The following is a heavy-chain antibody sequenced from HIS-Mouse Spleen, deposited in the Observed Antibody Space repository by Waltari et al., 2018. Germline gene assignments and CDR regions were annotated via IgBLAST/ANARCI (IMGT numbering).Heavy chain of an antibody. D-gene: IGHD4-4*01. CDR1: GGSISSYY. V-gene: IGHV4-59*08. CDR2: ISYSGST. J-gene: IGHJ6*02. Sequence: QVQLQESGPGLVKPSETLSLTCTVSGGSISSYYWSWIRQPPGKGLEWIGNISYSGSTNNTPPPKSQVPISVDTSKNHSSLKLSSVTAADPAVYYCAVHDSNFYYYYGMDVWGQGTTVTVSS. CDR3: AVHDSNFYYYYGMDV.